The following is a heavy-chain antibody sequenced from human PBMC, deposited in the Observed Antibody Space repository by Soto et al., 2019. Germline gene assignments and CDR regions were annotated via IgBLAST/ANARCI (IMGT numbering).Heavy chain of an antibody. CDR3: ARERPDGSRLDP. J-gene: IGHJ5*02. D-gene: IGHD6-13*01. V-gene: IGHV1-69*01. CDR1: GGTFSSHA. CDR2: IIPIFGTA. Sequence: GASMKVSCKASGGTFSSHAISWVRQAPGQGLEWMGGIIPIFGTANYAPKFQGRVTITVDESKSQFYMELSSVRSEDTAVYYCARERPDGSRLDPWGQGTLVTVS.